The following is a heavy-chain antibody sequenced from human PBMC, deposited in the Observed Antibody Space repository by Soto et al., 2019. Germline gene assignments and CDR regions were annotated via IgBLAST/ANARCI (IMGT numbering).Heavy chain of an antibody. J-gene: IGHJ5*02. CDR1: ADSISYIRYY. V-gene: IGHV4-39*01. Sequence: PSETLSLPCSVLADSISYIRYYWVWILQSPEKGLEWIGSSSHEGHAYYNPPPKSRVTLFAATSRNQFSLKMKSVTVADTALYFCARQVYGDNIGANWFDPWGQGAPVTVSS. CDR2: SSHEGHA. CDR3: ARQVYGDNIGANWFDP. D-gene: IGHD4-17*01.